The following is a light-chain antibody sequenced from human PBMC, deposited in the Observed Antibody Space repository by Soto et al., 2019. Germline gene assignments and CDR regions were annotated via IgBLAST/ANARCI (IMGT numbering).Light chain of an antibody. CDR2: GAS. V-gene: IGKV3-20*01. CDR1: QSLSSNY. J-gene: IGKJ1*01. Sequence: EIVLTQSPGTLSLSPGDRATLSCRASQSLSSNYLAWYQQKRGQAHRLLIYGASNRATDIPDRFSGSGSGTEFALTITSLQPADFAVYFCQQYDTFPRTFGQGTKVEIQ. CDR3: QQYDTFPRT.